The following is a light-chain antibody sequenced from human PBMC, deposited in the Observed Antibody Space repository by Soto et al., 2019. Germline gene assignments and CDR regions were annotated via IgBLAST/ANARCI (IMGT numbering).Light chain of an antibody. V-gene: IGLV2-14*01. J-gene: IGLJ2*01. CDR1: SSDVGGYNY. CDR2: DVS. CDR3: SSYTGISTLVV. Sequence: QSALTQPASVSGSPGQSITISCTGTSSDVGGYNYVSWYQQHPGKAPKLMIYDVSDRHSGVSNRFSGANSGNTASLTSSPIVAEYEADYYSSSYTGISTLVVFGGGSKLTV.